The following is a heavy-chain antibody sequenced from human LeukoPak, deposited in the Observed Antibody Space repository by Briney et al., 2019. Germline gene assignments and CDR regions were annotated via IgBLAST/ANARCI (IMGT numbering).Heavy chain of an antibody. Sequence: ASVKVSCKASGGTFSSYAIRWVRQAPGQGLEWMGGVIPIFGTANYAQKFQGRVMITTDESTSTAYMELSSLRSEDTAVYYCARDSLIFSDSLDYYMDVWGKGTTVTVSS. J-gene: IGHJ6*03. CDR2: VIPIFGTA. CDR3: ARDSLIFSDSLDYYMDV. V-gene: IGHV1-69*05. D-gene: IGHD5/OR15-5a*01. CDR1: GGTFSSYA.